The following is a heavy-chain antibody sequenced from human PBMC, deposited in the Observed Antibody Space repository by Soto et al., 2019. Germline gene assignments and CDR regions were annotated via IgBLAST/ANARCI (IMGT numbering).Heavy chain of an antibody. Sequence: EVQLLESGGGLVQPGGSLRLSRAASGFTFSSDVMSWVRQAPGKGLEWVSAISGSGGSTYYADSVKGRFTISRDNSKNTLYLQMNSLRAEDTAKYYWAKDIRSGWTKNGFDPWGQGTLVTVSS. V-gene: IGHV3-23*01. J-gene: IGHJ5*02. CDR3: AKDIRSGWTKNGFDP. D-gene: IGHD6-19*01. CDR1: GFTFSSDV. CDR2: ISGSGGST.